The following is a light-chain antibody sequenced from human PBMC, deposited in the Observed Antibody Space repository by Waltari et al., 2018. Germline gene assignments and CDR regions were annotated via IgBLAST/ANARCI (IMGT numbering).Light chain of an antibody. CDR3: QVWDSSSNHRV. J-gene: IGLJ3*02. CDR2: LDR. CDR1: NIGRKR. Sequence: SYVLTQPPAVSVAPGKTARITCGGNNIGRKRVHWYQQEPGQAPGVVIYLDRARPSGIPERFSGSNSGNTATLTISRVEAGDEADYYCQVWDSSSNHRVFGGGTKLTVL. V-gene: IGLV3-21*04.